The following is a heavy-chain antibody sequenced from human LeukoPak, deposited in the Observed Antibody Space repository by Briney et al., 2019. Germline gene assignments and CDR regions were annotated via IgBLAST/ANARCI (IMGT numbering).Heavy chain of an antibody. CDR2: IKPDGSEK. J-gene: IGHJ4*02. CDR1: GFTFRNYW. CDR3: ARVTLLETKGATFDY. V-gene: IGHV3-7*01. Sequence: GGSLRLSCAASGFTFRNYWMSWVRQPPGKGLEWLANIKPDGSEKYYVDSVKGRFTISRDNVKSALSLQMDSLRAEDTAVYYCARVTLLETKGATFDYWGQGTLVTVSS. D-gene: IGHD4-17*01.